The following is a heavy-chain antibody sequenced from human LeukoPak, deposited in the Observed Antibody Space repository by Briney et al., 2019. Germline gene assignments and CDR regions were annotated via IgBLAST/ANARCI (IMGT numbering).Heavy chain of an antibody. J-gene: IGHJ5*02. Sequence: SETLSLTCTVSGGSISSYCWSWIRQPPGKGLEWIGYIYYSGSTNYNPSLKSRVTISVDTSKNQFSLKLSSVTAADTAVYYCARDWTSYYDFWSGYPQTNWFDPWGQGTLVTDSS. CDR3: ARDWTSYYDFWSGYPQTNWFDP. V-gene: IGHV4-59*01. CDR1: GGSISSYC. CDR2: IYYSGST. D-gene: IGHD3-3*01.